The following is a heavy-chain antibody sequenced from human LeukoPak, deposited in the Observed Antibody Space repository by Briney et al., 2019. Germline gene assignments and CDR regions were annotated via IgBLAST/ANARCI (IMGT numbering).Heavy chain of an antibody. J-gene: IGHJ3*02. Sequence: GGSLRLSCAASGFTFSSYSMNWVRQAPGKGLEWVSSISSSSSYIYYADSVKGRFTISRDNAKNSLYLQMNSLRAEDTAVYYCARVYDGDYAFDIWGQGTMATVSS. CDR3: ARVYDGDYAFDI. V-gene: IGHV3-21*01. CDR2: ISSSSSYI. CDR1: GFTFSSYS. D-gene: IGHD4-17*01.